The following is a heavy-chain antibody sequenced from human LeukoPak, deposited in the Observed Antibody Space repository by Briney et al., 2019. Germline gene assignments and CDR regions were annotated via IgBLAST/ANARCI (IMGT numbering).Heavy chain of an antibody. D-gene: IGHD6-13*01. Sequence: SQTLSLTCALSGDSVSSNSAAWNWIRQSPSRGLEWLGRTYYRSKWYNDYAVSVKSRITINPDTSKNQFSLQLNSVTPEDTALYYCARDTAAAYPLYYYYGMDVWGQGTTVTVSS. J-gene: IGHJ6*02. V-gene: IGHV6-1*01. CDR1: GDSVSSNSAA. CDR2: TYYRSKWYN. CDR3: ARDTAAAYPLYYYYGMDV.